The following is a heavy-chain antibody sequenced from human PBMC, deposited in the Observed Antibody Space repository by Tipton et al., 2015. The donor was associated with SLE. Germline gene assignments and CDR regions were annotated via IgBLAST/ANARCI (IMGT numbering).Heavy chain of an antibody. CDR1: GGSFSSGSFS. Sequence: TLSLTCAVSGGSFSSGSFSWSWIRQPPGKGLEWVGYIYESGSAYYNPSLRGRVTISIDRSKNQFSLKLSSVTVADTAVYFCARGRFTLLQDAFDIWGHGTMVTVSS. D-gene: IGHD3-10*01. CDR2: IYESGSA. J-gene: IGHJ3*02. V-gene: IGHV4-30-2*01. CDR3: ARGRFTLLQDAFDI.